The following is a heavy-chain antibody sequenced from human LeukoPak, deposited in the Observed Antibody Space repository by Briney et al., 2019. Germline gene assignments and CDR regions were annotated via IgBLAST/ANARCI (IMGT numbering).Heavy chain of an antibody. V-gene: IGHV3-64*01. Sequence: GRALRLSCAASGFTFSSYAMHWVRQAPGKGLEYVSGISTNGDITYYTNSVKGRFTISRDNSKNTVYLQLGSLRAEDTAVYYCARDDGYDNSGYNFFDHWGQGTLVTVSS. CDR3: ARDDGYDNSGYNFFDH. CDR2: ISTNGDIT. D-gene: IGHD3-22*01. CDR1: GFTFSSYA. J-gene: IGHJ4*02.